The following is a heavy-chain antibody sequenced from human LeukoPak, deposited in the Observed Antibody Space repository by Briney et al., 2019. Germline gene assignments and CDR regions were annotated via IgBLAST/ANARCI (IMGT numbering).Heavy chain of an antibody. Sequence: PGRSLRLSCAVSGFTFSNYAMHWVRQAPGKGLEWVAAISHDGSNEYYAESVKGRITVSRDTSENTLYLQTDSLRAEDTAVYYCARDLSGSYIFDYWGQGTLVTVSS. CDR3: ARDLSGSYIFDY. J-gene: IGHJ4*02. CDR2: ISHDGSNE. D-gene: IGHD1-26*01. CDR1: GFTFSNYA. V-gene: IGHV3-30-3*01.